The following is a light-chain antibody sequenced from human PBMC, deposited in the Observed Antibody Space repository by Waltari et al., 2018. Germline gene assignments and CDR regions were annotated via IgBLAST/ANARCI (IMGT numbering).Light chain of an antibody. CDR2: AAS. CDR1: QGISSY. J-gene: IGKJ2*01. Sequence: IQLTQSPSFISASVGDRVTITCRASQGISSYLAGYQQKPGKAPKLLIYAASTLQSGVPSRFSGSGSGTEFTLTISSLQPEDFATYYCQQLNSYPSYTFGQGTKLEIK. CDR3: QQLNSYPSYT. V-gene: IGKV1-9*01.